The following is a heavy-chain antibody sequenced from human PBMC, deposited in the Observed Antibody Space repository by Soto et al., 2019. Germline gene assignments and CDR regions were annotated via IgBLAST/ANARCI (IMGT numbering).Heavy chain of an antibody. Sequence: ASVKVSCKVSGYTLTELSMHWVRQAPGKGLEWMGGFDPEDGETIYAQKFQGRVTMTEDTSTDTAYMELSSLRSEDTAVYYCATDLRVQPSSSTEYSQHWGQGTLVTVSS. CDR1: GYTLTELS. CDR3: ATDLRVQPSSSTEYSQH. J-gene: IGHJ1*01. CDR2: FDPEDGET. V-gene: IGHV1-24*01. D-gene: IGHD6-6*01.